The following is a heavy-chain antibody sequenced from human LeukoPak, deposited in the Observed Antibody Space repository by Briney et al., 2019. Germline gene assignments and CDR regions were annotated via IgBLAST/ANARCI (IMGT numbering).Heavy chain of an antibody. V-gene: IGHV4-59*12. CDR2: IYHSGST. J-gene: IGHJ5*02. CDR3: ARGPTHLNWFDP. CDR1: GGSISSYY. Sequence: PSETLSLTCTVSGGSISSYYWSWIRQPPGKGLEWIGYIYHSGSTYYNPSLKSRVTISVDRSKNQFSLKLSSVTAADTAVYYCARGPTHLNWFDPWGQGTLVTVSS.